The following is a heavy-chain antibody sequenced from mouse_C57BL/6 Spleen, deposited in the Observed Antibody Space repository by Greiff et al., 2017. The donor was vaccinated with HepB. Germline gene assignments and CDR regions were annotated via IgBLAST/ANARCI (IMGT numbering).Heavy chain of an antibody. V-gene: IGHV1-80*01. Sequence: QVQLQQSGAELVKPGASVKISCKASGYAFSSYWMNWVKQRPGKGLEWIGQIYPGDGDTNYNGKFKGKATLTADKSSSTAYMQLSILTSETAAVYFCARTGDNYGGSDYWGQGTTLTVSS. CDR1: GYAFSSYW. J-gene: IGHJ2*01. D-gene: IGHD1-1*01. CDR2: IYPGDGDT. CDR3: ARTGDNYGGSDY.